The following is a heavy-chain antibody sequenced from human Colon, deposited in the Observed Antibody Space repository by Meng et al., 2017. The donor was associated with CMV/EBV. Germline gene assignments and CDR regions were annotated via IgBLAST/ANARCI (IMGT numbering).Heavy chain of an antibody. D-gene: IGHD2-8*01. Sequence: CAVSGAAINSAGSAWTWIRQPPGMGLEWIGNVYTTGSTFYNPSLKSRVTISVDVSKNQFSLQLRSVTAADTAVYYCARGNGDHLFEYWGQGALVTVSS. CDR3: ARGNGDHLFEY. J-gene: IGHJ4*02. V-gene: IGHV4-30-2*01. CDR1: GAAINSAGSA. CDR2: VYTTGST.